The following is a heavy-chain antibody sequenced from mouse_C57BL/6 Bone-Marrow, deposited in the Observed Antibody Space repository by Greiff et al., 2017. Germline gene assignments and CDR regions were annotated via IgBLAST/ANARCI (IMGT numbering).Heavy chain of an antibody. Sequence: QVQLQQPGAELVKPGASVKLSCKASGYTFTSYWMQWVKQRPGQGLEWIGEIDPSDSYTNYNQKFKGKATLTVETSSSTAYMKLSSLTSEDSAVYYCAREGNYGSSSWGQGTTLTVSS. V-gene: IGHV1-50*01. J-gene: IGHJ2*01. CDR2: IDPSDSYT. D-gene: IGHD1-1*01. CDR3: AREGNYGSSS. CDR1: GYTFTSYW.